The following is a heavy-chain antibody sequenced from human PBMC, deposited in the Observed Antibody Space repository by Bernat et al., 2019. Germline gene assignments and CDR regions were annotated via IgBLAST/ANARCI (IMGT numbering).Heavy chain of an antibody. D-gene: IGHD6-6*01. J-gene: IGHJ4*02. Sequence: QAQLVQSGADVKKPGASVKVSCRASGYTFSNYGISWVRQAPGRGPEWMGWISGYNGNTNYAQKFQGRVTMTTDTSTSTAYMEVRSLRSDDTAVYYCARQRYSSSSCPDYWGPGTLVTVSS. CDR3: ARQRYSSSSCPDY. CDR1: GYTFSNYG. CDR2: ISGYNGNT. V-gene: IGHV1-18*01.